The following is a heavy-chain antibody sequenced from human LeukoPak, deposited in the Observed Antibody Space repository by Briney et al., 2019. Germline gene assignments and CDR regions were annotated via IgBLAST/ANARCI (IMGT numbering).Heavy chain of an antibody. V-gene: IGHV4-39*07. CDR1: GDSISNTRYH. CDR3: ARSGGIAVAAFDY. J-gene: IGHJ4*02. D-gene: IGHD6-19*01. CDR2: INHSGST. Sequence: SETLSLTCTVSGDSISNTRYHWGWIRQPPGKGLEWIGEINHSGSTNYNPSLKSRVTISVDTSMNQFSLKLSSVTAADTAVYYCARSGGIAVAAFDYWGQGTLVTVSS.